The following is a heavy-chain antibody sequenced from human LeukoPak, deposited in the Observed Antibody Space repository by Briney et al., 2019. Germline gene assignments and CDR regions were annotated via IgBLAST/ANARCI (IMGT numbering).Heavy chain of an antibody. CDR1: GGTFSSYG. CDR3: ASRERHYDILTDY. V-gene: IGHV1-69*06. J-gene: IGHJ4*02. Sequence: EASVKVSCKASGGTFSSYGISWVRQAPGQGLEWMGGVIPIFGTANYAQKFQGRVTITADKSTSTAYMELSSLRSADTAVYYCASRERHYDILTDYWGQGTLVTVSS. D-gene: IGHD3-9*01. CDR2: VIPIFGTA.